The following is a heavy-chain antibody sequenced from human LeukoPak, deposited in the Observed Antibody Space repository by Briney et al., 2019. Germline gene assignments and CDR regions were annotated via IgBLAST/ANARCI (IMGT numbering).Heavy chain of an antibody. CDR3: ARERV. V-gene: IGHV3-53*01. CDR2: IYSGGST. Sequence: GGSLRLSCAASGFTFSSYAMNWVRQAPGKGLEWVSVIYSGGSTYYADSVKGRFIISRDISKNTVYLQMNSLRVEDTAVYYCARERVWGQGTLVTVSS. CDR1: GFTFSSYA. J-gene: IGHJ4*02.